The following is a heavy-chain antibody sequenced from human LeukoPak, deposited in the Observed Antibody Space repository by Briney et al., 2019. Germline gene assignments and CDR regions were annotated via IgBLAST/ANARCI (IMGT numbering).Heavy chain of an antibody. CDR2: IIPIFGTA. CDR1: GGTFSSYA. J-gene: IGHJ4*02. Sequence: GASVKVSCKASGGTFSSYAISWVRQAPGQGLEWMGGIIPIFGTANYAQKFQGKVTITADESTSTAYMELSSLRSEDTAVYYCARATLNYGGIPPFDYWGQGTLVTVSS. CDR3: ARATLNYGGIPPFDY. V-gene: IGHV1-69*13. D-gene: IGHD4-23*01.